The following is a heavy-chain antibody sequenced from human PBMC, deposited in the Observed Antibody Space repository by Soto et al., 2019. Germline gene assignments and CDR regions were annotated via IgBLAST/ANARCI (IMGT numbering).Heavy chain of an antibody. Sequence: PGGSLRLSCVASGFTVSSCAMNWVRQPPGKGLEWVSGISGGNDRTYYADSVEGRSSISRDDSKNTLYLQMNSLRAEDTAIYYCAKRYRSSSNNWLDPWGQGTLVTVSS. CDR2: ISGGNDRT. J-gene: IGHJ5*02. CDR1: GFTVSSCA. D-gene: IGHD6-6*01. V-gene: IGHV3-23*01. CDR3: AKRYRSSSNNWLDP.